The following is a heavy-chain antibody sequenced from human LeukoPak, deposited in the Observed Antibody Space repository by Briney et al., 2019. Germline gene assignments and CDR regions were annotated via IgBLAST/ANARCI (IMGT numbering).Heavy chain of an antibody. D-gene: IGHD3-22*01. CDR2: INPNSGGT. Sequence: GASVKVSCKASGYTFTGYYMHWVRQAPGQGLEWMGWINPNSGGTNYAQKFQGRVTMTRDTSISTAYMELSRLRSDDTAVYYCARVRTLLYYDSSAFDPWGQGTLVTVSS. V-gene: IGHV1-2*02. J-gene: IGHJ5*02. CDR1: GYTFTGYY. CDR3: ARVRTLLYYDSSAFDP.